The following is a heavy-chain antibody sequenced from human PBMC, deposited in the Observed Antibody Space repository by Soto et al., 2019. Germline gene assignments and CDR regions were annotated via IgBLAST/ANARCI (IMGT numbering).Heavy chain of an antibody. CDR2: ISSSGSTI. D-gene: IGHD3-22*01. CDR3: ARGVFKGLFNYYYYGMDV. V-gene: IGHV3-11*01. CDR1: GFTFSDYY. Sequence: GGSLRLSCAASGFTFSDYYMSWIRQAPGEGLEWVSYISSSGSTIYYADSVKGRFTISRDNAKNSLYLQMNSLRAEDTAVYYCARGVFKGLFNYYYYGMDVWGQGTTVTVSS. J-gene: IGHJ6*02.